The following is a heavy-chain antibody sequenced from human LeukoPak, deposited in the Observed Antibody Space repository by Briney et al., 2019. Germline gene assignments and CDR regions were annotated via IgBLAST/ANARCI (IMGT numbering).Heavy chain of an antibody. CDR3: ARGAGYSYGSPYYFDY. CDR1: GGSISSSSYY. D-gene: IGHD5-18*01. J-gene: IGHJ4*02. V-gene: IGHV4-39*01. CDR2: IYYSGSA. Sequence: SETLSLTCTVSGGSISSSSYYWGWIRQPPGKGLEWIGSIYYSGSAYYNPSLKSRVTISVDTSKNQFSLKLSSVTAADTAVYYCARGAGYSYGSPYYFDYWGQGTLVTVSS.